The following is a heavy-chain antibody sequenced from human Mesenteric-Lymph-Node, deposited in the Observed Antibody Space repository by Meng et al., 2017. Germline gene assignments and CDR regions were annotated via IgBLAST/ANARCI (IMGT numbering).Heavy chain of an antibody. V-gene: IGHV4-31*01. Sequence: VQLPESGRGLVQLSETLSLTCTVSGGSISDYYWRWIRQHPGNGLEWIGNIHYSGTAYYNPSLKSLVAKSVHTSRNQVSLSAADTAIYSCARVPRNYDSSGYHFDYWGQGTLVTVSS. CDR1: GGSISDYY. CDR3: ARVPRNYDSSGYHFDY. D-gene: IGHD3-22*01. J-gene: IGHJ4*02. CDR2: IHYSGTA.